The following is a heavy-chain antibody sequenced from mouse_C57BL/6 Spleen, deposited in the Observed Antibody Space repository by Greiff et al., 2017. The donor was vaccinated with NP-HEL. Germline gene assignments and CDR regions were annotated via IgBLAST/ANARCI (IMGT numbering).Heavy chain of an antibody. CDR3: AREGIYYGNYGYFDV. D-gene: IGHD2-1*01. CDR2: IYPGDGDT. CDR1: GYAFSSSW. J-gene: IGHJ1*03. V-gene: IGHV1-82*01. Sequence: QVQLQQSGPELVKPGASVKISCKASGYAFSSSWMNWVKQRPGKGLEWIGRIYPGDGDTNYNGKFKGKATLTADKSSSTAYMQHSSLTSEDSAVYFCAREGIYYGNYGYFDVWGTGTTVTVSS.